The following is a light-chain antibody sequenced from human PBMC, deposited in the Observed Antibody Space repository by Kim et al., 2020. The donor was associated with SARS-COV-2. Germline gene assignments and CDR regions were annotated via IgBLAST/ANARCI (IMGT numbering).Light chain of an antibody. CDR3: QQFGAT. CDR1: RSLDSSD. J-gene: IGKJ4*01. Sequence: LSLSPGERAPLSCRASRSLDSSDLSWYQQEPGQAPRLLIHGASSRATGIPDRFSGRGSGTDFTLTISRLEPEDFAIYYCQQFGATFGGGTKVDIK. CDR2: GAS. V-gene: IGKV3-20*01.